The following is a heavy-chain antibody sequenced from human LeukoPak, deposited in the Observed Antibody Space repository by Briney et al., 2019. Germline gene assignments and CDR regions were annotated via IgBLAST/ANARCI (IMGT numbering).Heavy chain of an antibody. CDR2: INPNSGGT. J-gene: IGHJ4*02. Sequence: ASVKVSCKASGYTFTGYYMHWVRQAPGQGLEWMGWINPNSGGTNYAQKFQGRVTMTRDTSISTAYMEPSRLRSDDTAVYYCARGNYYYDSSGYLDYWGQGTLVTVSS. D-gene: IGHD3-22*01. CDR1: GYTFTGYY. CDR3: ARGNYYYDSSGYLDY. V-gene: IGHV1-2*02.